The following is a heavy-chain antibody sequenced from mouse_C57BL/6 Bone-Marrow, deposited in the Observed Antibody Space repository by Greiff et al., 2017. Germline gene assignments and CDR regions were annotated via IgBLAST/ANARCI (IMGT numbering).Heavy chain of an antibody. CDR2: IDPSDSYT. CDR3: ASDYGSSPFDY. J-gene: IGHJ2*01. Sequence: QVQLQQPGAELVMPGASVKLSCKASGYTFTSYWMHWVKQRPGQGLEWIGEIDPSDSYTNYNQKFKGKSTLTVDKSSSTAYMQLSSLTSEDSAVYYCASDYGSSPFDYWGQGTTLTVSS. V-gene: IGHV1-69*01. D-gene: IGHD1-1*01. CDR1: GYTFTSYW.